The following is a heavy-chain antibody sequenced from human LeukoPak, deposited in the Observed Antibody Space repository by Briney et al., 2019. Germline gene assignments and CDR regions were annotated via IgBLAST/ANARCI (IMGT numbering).Heavy chain of an antibody. J-gene: IGHJ2*01. CDR1: GGSISSYY. V-gene: IGHV4-59*01. CDR2: IYYSGST. Sequence: SETLSLTCTVSGGSISSYYWSWFRQPPGKGLEWIGYIYYSGSTNYNPSLKSRVTISVDASKNQFSLKLSSVTAADTAVYYCARVRDYDFWSGSTWYFDLWGRGTLVTVSS. CDR3: ARVRDYDFWSGSTWYFDL. D-gene: IGHD3-3*01.